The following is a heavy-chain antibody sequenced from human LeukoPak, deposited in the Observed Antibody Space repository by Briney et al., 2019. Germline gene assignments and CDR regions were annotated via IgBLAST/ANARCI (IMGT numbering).Heavy chain of an antibody. CDR3: AKVGIAAALRHFQH. CDR2: ISGSGGST. CDR1: GFSFSSYV. J-gene: IGHJ1*01. D-gene: IGHD6-13*01. Sequence: PGGSLRLSCAASGFSFSSYVMTWVRQAPGKGLEWVSAISGSGGSTYYADSVKGRFTISRDNSKNTLYLQMNSLRAEDTAVYYCAKVGIAAALRHFQHWGQGTLVTVSS. V-gene: IGHV3-23*01.